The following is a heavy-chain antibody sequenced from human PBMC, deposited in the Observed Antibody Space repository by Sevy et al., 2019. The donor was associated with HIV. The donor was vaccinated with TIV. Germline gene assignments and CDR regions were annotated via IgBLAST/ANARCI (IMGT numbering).Heavy chain of an antibody. CDR2: ISAYNGNT. V-gene: IGHV1-18*01. CDR1: GYTFTSYG. Sequence: ASVKVSCKASGYTFTSYGISGVRQAPGHGLEWMGWISAYNGNTNYAQKLQGRVTMTTDTSTSTAYMELRSLRSDDTAVYYCARDRSRSGSPSGVDAFDIWGQGTMVTVSS. CDR3: ARDRSRSGSPSGVDAFDI. J-gene: IGHJ3*02. D-gene: IGHD1-26*01.